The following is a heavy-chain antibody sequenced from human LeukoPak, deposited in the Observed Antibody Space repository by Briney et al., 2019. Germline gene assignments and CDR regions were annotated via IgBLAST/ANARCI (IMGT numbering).Heavy chain of an antibody. J-gene: IGHJ3*02. Sequence: GGSLRLSCAASGFTFSSYAMSWVRQAPGKGLEWVSSISSGSTYVYYADSVQGRFTISRDNAQSSMYLQMNSLRAEDTAVYYCGRVGGRSKAAKGDAFDIWGQGTMVVVSS. CDR3: GRVGGRSKAAKGDAFDI. CDR1: GFTFSSYA. CDR2: ISSGSTYV. D-gene: IGHD6-6*01. V-gene: IGHV3-21*01.